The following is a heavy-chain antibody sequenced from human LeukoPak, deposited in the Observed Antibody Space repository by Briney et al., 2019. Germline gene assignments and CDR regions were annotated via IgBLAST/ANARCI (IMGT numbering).Heavy chain of an antibody. CDR3: ARDTPYSSSWFDY. V-gene: IGHV3-48*03. J-gene: IGHJ4*02. CDR2: ISSSGSTI. CDR1: GFTFSSYE. D-gene: IGHD6-13*01. Sequence: GGSLRLSCAASGFTFSSYEMNWVRQALGKGLEWVSYISSSGSTIYYADSVKGRFTISRDNAKNSLYLQMNSLRAEDTAVYYCARDTPYSSSWFDYWGQGTLVTVSS.